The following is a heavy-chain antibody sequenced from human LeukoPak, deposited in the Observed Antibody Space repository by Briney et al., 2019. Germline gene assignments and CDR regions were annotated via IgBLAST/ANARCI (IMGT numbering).Heavy chain of an antibody. Sequence: PGGSLRLSCAASGFTLSSYAMSWVRQAPGKGLEWVSAISGSGGSTYYADSVKGRFTISRDNSKNTLYLQMNSLRAEDTAVYYCAKMHLSGEQLDYWGQGTLVTVSS. J-gene: IGHJ4*02. D-gene: IGHD1-26*01. CDR1: GFTLSSYA. V-gene: IGHV3-23*01. CDR3: AKMHLSGEQLDY. CDR2: ISGSGGST.